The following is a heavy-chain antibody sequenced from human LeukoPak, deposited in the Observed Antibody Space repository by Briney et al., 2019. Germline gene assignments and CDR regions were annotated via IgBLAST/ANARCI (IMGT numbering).Heavy chain of an antibody. J-gene: IGHJ3*02. CDR2: IYYSGST. D-gene: IGHD1-26*01. Sequence: SETLSLTCTVSGGSISSYYWSWIRQPPGKGLEWIGYIYYSGSTNYNPSLKSRVTISVDTSKNQFSLKLSSVTAADTAVYYCARGSAWSDYTNDAFDIWGQGTMVTVSS. V-gene: IGHV4-59*01. CDR1: GGSISSYY. CDR3: ARGSAWSDYTNDAFDI.